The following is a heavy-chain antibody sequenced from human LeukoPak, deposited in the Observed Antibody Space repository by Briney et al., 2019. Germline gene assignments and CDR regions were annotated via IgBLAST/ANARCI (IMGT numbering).Heavy chain of an antibody. CDR3: AKVFGVTPDAPSAFDI. CDR2: ISGSGGST. Sequence: PGGSLRLSCAASGFTFSSYAMSWVRQAPGKGLEWVSAISGSGGSTYYADSVKGRFTISRDNSKNTLYLQMSSLRAEDTAVYYCAKVFGVTPDAPSAFDIWGQGTMVTVSS. D-gene: IGHD2-15*01. J-gene: IGHJ3*02. CDR1: GFTFSSYA. V-gene: IGHV3-23*01.